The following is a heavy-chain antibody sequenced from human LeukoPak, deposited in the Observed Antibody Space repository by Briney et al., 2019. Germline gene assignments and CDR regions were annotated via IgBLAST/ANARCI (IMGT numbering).Heavy chain of an antibody. CDR1: RFTFSSYA. CDR3: ACIAAASNWFDP. V-gene: IGHV3-23*01. J-gene: IGHJ5*02. D-gene: IGHD6-13*01. Sequence: PGGSLRLSCAASRFTFSSYAMSWVRQAPGKGLEWVSAISGSGGSTYYADSVKGRFTISRDNSKNTLYLQMNSLRAEDTAVYYCACIAAASNWFDPWGQGTLVTVSS. CDR2: ISGSGGST.